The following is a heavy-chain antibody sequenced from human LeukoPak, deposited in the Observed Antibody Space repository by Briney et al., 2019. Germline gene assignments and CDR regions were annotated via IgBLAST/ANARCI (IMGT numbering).Heavy chain of an antibody. V-gene: IGHV4-4*07. CDR3: AREGAFGYSSPMDI. D-gene: IGHD6-13*01. CDR1: GGSISSYY. Sequence: SETLSLTFTVSGGSISSYYWSWIRQPAGKGLEWIGRIYTSGSANYNPSLKSRVTMSVDTSKNQFSLKLSSVTAADTAVYYCAREGAFGYSSPMDIWGQGTMVTVSS. CDR2: IYTSGSA. J-gene: IGHJ3*02.